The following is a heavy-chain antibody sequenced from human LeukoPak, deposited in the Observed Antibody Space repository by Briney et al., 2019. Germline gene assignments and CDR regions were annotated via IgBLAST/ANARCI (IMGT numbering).Heavy chain of an antibody. V-gene: IGHV4-38-2*02. D-gene: IGHD5-12*01. J-gene: IGHJ4*02. CDR3: ARDGVVAPRSRDY. CDR2: IYHSGST. Sequence: PSETLSLTCAVSGYSISSGYYWGWIRQPPGKGLEWIGSIYHSGSTCYNPSLKSRVTISVDTSKNQFSLKLSSVTAADTAVYYCARDGVVAPRSRDYWGQGTLVTVSS. CDR1: GYSISSGYY.